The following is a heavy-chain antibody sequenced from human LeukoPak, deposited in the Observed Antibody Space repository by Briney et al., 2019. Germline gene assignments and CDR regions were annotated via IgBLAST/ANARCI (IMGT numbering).Heavy chain of an antibody. CDR3: ARDRGGGFAFDI. V-gene: IGHV3-64*01. CDR2: IMPNGETR. J-gene: IGHJ3*02. Sequence: GGSLRLSCAASGFSFSNYVMHWVRQAPGKGLEYVSAIMPNGETRGYANSMMGRFTISRDNSKNTLYLQMGSLRAEDMAIYYCARDRGGGFAFDIWGQGTLVTVSS. D-gene: IGHD2-15*01. CDR1: GFSFSNYV.